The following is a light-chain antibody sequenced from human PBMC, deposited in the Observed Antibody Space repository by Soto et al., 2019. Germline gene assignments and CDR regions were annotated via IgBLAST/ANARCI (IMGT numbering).Light chain of an antibody. V-gene: IGKV3D-15*01. CDR2: GAS. J-gene: IGKJ3*01. CDR3: QQYDGSPLT. Sequence: EIVMTQSPATLSVSPGEGATLSCRASQGIGSTLAWYQQKPGQSPRLLVYGASTRDTGIPDRFRGSGSGTDFALTISSLEPEDFAMYYCQQYDGSPLTFGPGTKVDIK. CDR1: QGIGST.